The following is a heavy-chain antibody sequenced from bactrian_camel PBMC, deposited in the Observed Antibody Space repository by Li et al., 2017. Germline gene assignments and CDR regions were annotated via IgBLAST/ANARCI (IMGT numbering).Heavy chain of an antibody. D-gene: IGHD7*01. Sequence: QLVESGGGTVQAGGSLRLSCAASGYINGRIWMGWFRQAPGKGLEWVAHIHSDGRSTAYADSVKGRFAISQDNAMNTVYLQMNSLKPEDTAIYYCAARWSVFTRDWTNWRWYNFWGQGTQVTVS. V-gene: IGHV3S25*01. CDR3: AARWSVFTRDWTNWRWYNF. J-gene: IGHJ4*01. CDR2: IHSDGRST. CDR1: GYINGRIW.